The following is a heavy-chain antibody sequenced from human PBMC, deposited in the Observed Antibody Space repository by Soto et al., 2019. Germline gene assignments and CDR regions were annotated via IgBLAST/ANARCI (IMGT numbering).Heavy chain of an antibody. V-gene: IGHV4-39*01. D-gene: IGHD2-8*01. Sequence: QLQLQESGPGLVKPSETLSLTCTVSGGSISSSSYYWGWIRQPTGKWLEWIGSIYYSGSTYYNPSLKIRVTISVDSSKNQFSLKLTSVTAADTAVYYCARLTPKNGDDAFDIWGQGTMVTVS. CDR1: GGSISSSSYY. J-gene: IGHJ3*02. CDR2: IYYSGST. CDR3: ARLTPKNGDDAFDI.